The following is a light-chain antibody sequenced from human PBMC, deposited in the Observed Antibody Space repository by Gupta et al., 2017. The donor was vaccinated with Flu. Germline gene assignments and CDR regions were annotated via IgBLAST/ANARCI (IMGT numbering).Light chain of an antibody. Sequence: PGERATLSCRASRSVSNTYVAWYQHKPGQPPRLLIYGASSRATGIPDRFSGSGSGTDFTLSISRLEAEDFAVYYCQQYGTSPWMFGQGTKVESK. J-gene: IGKJ1*01. CDR3: QQYGTSPWM. CDR1: RSVSNTY. CDR2: GAS. V-gene: IGKV3-20*01.